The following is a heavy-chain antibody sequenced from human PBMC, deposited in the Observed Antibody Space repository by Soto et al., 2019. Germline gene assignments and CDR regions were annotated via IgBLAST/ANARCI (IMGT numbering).Heavy chain of an antibody. V-gene: IGHV3-11*06. D-gene: IGHD1-1*01. CDR1: GFTLRDHY. J-gene: IGHJ5*01. Sequence: GGSLGRSCADSGFTLRDHYMSWIRQAPGKGLEWIGYSSNSGSFTRYADSVKGRFSISRDNAKRSLYLQISSLRGDDTATYYCVQPGDNYHLLDSSGHGT. CDR2: SSNSGSFT. CDR3: VQPGDNYHLLDS.